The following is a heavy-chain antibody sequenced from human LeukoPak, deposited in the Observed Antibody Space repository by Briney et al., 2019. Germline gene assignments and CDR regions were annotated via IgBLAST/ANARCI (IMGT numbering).Heavy chain of an antibody. D-gene: IGHD5-18*01. CDR2: ISYSGST. Sequence: SETLSLTCTVSIGSISNYYWSWIRQPPGKGLEWIGYISYSGSTKYNPSLKSRVTISADTSKNQFSLKLSSVTAADTAMYYCARDSYNYGSGSLDYWGRGTLVTVSS. CDR3: ARDSYNYGSGSLDY. V-gene: IGHV4-59*01. J-gene: IGHJ4*02. CDR1: IGSISNYY.